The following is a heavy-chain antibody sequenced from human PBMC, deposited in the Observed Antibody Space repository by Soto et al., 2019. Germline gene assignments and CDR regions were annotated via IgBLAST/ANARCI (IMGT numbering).Heavy chain of an antibody. CDR3: ARGTVTGYDY. CDR1: GDSISSSNW. Sequence: QVQLQESGPGLVKPSGTLSLTCAVSGDSISSSNWWSWVRQPPGKGLQWIGEIYHSGNTNYFPSLKXXVXIXXDKSNNQFPLKLSSVTAADTAVYYCARGTVTGYDYWGQGSLVIVSS. D-gene: IGHD4-17*01. J-gene: IGHJ4*02. CDR2: IYHSGNT. V-gene: IGHV4-4*02.